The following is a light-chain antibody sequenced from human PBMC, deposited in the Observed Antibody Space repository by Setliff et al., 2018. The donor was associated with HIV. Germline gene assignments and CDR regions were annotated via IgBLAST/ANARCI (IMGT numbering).Light chain of an antibody. CDR1: SSDVGGYNY. J-gene: IGLJ1*01. CDR3: CSYAGSDIFVV. CDR2: DVS. V-gene: IGLV2-14*03. Sequence: QSVLTQPASVSGSPGQSITISCTGTSSDVGGYNYVSWYQQHPGKGPKLMIYDVSNRPSGVSNRFSGSKSGNTASLAISGLQADDEADYYCCSYAGSDIFVVFGTGTKVTVL.